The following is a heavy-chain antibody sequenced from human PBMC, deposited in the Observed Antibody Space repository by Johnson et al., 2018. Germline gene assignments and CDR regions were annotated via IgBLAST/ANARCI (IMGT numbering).Heavy chain of an antibody. CDR3: AGVRSSGYQLGVFDI. Sequence: QVQLQESGPGLVKXSQTLSFXCTVSGTSISSDSFYWSWIRQSAGKGLEWIGRIYTSGSINYNPSLKSRVTISADTAKNQFSLKLNSVTAADTAVYYCAGVRSSGYQLGVFDIWGQGTMVTVSS. CDR2: IYTSGSI. D-gene: IGHD3-22*01. CDR1: GTSISSDSFY. J-gene: IGHJ3*02. V-gene: IGHV4-61*02.